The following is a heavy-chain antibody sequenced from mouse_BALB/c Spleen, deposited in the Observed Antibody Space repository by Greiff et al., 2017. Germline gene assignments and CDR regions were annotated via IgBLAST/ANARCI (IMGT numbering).Heavy chain of an antibody. CDR1: GFTFSSFG. CDR2: ISSGSSTI. J-gene: IGHJ3*01. CDR3: ARSRGSYRYDVAY. V-gene: IGHV5-17*02. D-gene: IGHD2-14*01. Sequence: EVKVEESGGGLVQPGGSRKLSCAASGFTFSSFGMHWVRQAPEKGLEWVAYISSGSSTIYYADTVKGRFTISRDNPKNTLFLQMTSLRSEDTAMYYCARSRGSYRYDVAYWGQGTLVTVSA.